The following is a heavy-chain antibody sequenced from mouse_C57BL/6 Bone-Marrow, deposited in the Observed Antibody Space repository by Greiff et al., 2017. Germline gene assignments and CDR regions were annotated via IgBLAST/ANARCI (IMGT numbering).Heavy chain of an antibody. Sequence: QVQLKQSGAELARPGASVKLSCKASGYTFTSYGISWVKQRTGQGLEWIGEIYPRSGNTYYNEKFKGKATLTADKSSSTAYMELRSLTSEDSAVYFCARPPLYGSSFTGDYWGQGTTLTVSS. CDR2: IYPRSGNT. J-gene: IGHJ2*01. V-gene: IGHV1-81*01. D-gene: IGHD1-1*01. CDR1: GYTFTSYG. CDR3: ARPPLYGSSFTGDY.